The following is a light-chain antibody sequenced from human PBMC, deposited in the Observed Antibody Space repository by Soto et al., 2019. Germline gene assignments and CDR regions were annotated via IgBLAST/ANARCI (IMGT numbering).Light chain of an antibody. Sequence: EIVLTQSPATLSLPPGERATLSCRASQSVSSYLAGYKQKPGQAPRLLIYDASNRATGIPARFNGSGSGTDFTLTISSLEPEDFAVYYCQQRSNWNPLTLGQGTRLELK. CDR1: QSVSSY. CDR2: DAS. CDR3: QQRSNWNPLT. V-gene: IGKV3-11*01. J-gene: IGKJ5*01.